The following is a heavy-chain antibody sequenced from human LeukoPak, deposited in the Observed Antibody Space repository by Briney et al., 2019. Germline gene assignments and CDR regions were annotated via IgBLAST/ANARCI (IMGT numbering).Heavy chain of an antibody. CDR3: ARAPGIAAAANFDY. Sequence: ASVKVSCKASGCTFTSYYMHWVRQAPGQGLEWMGIINPNSGGTNYAQKFQGRVTMTRDTSISTAYMELSRLRSDDTAVYYCARAPGIAAAANFDYWGQGTLVTVSS. D-gene: IGHD6-13*01. CDR1: GCTFTSYY. V-gene: IGHV1-2*02. J-gene: IGHJ4*02. CDR2: INPNSGGT.